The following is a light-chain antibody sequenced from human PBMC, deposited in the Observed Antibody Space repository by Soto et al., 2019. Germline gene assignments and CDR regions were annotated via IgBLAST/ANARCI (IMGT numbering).Light chain of an antibody. V-gene: IGKV3-20*01. CDR1: QSVSSSY. CDR2: GAS. CDR3: QQYGSSIT. J-gene: IGKJ5*01. Sequence: EIVLTQSPGTLSLSPGERATLSCRASQSVSSSYLAWYQQKPGQAPRLLIYGASCRATGIPDRFSGSGYGTDFTLTISRMEPEDFAVYYCQQYGSSITFGQGTRLEIK.